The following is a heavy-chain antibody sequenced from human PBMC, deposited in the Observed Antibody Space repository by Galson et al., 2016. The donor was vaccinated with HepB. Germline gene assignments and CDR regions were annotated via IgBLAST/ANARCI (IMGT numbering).Heavy chain of an antibody. D-gene: IGHD1-1*01. V-gene: IGHV4-59*08. CDR1: GGSISSYY. CDR2: IYHSGSSGST. CDR3: ARHERSGKPITPTGDF. Sequence: ETLSLTCIVSGGSISSYYWSWIRQPPGRGLEWIGYIYHSGSSGSTNYNPSLQSRVTMSFDASKIQMSLLLSSMTAADTAVYYCARHERSGKPITPTGDFWGQGILVTVPS. J-gene: IGHJ4*02.